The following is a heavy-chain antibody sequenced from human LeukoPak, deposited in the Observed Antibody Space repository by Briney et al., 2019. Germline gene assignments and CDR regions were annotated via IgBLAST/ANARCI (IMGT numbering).Heavy chain of an antibody. CDR1: GGSISSGSYY. CDR2: IYTSGST. J-gene: IGHJ4*02. Sequence: SETLSLTCTVSGGSISSGSYYWSWIRQPAGKGLEWIGRIYTSGSTNYNPSLKSRVTISVDTSKNQFSLKLSSVTAADTAVYYCARSVGAVAVFDYWGQGTLVTVSS. CDR3: ARSVGAVAVFDY. D-gene: IGHD1-26*01. V-gene: IGHV4-61*02.